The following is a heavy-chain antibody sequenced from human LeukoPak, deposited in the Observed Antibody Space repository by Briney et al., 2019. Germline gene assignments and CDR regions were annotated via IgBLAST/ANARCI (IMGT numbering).Heavy chain of an antibody. CDR3: ARGRFGWGFDY. CDR1: GYTFTTYY. J-gene: IGHJ4*02. D-gene: IGHD3-3*01. Sequence: ASVKVSCKASGYTFTTYYMHWVRQAPGQGLEWMGVINPSGGGAAYAQKFQGRVTMTRDTSTSTVYMELRSLRSDDTAVYYCARGRFGWGFDYWGQGTLVTVSS. V-gene: IGHV1-46*01. CDR2: INPSGGGA.